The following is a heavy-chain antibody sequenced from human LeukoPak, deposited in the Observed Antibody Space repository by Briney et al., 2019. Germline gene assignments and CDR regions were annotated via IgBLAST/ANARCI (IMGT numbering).Heavy chain of an antibody. Sequence: PGGSLRLSCAASGFTFSNAWMSWVRQAPGKGLEWVGRIKSKTDGGTTDYAAPVKGRFTISRDDSKNTLYLQMNSLKTEDTAVYYCARRYYDSSGYYYFDYWGQGTLVTVSS. D-gene: IGHD3-22*01. CDR2: IKSKTDGGTT. CDR3: ARRYYDSSGYYYFDY. V-gene: IGHV3-15*01. J-gene: IGHJ4*02. CDR1: GFTFSNAW.